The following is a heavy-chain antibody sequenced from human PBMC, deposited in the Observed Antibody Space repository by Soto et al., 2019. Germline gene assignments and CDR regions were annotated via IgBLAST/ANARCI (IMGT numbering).Heavy chain of an antibody. CDR1: GVTFSNYA. J-gene: IGHJ4*02. CDR3: ARAEGIGIVVVPAATPDN. D-gene: IGHD2-2*01. V-gene: IGHV3-30-3*01. Sequence: QVQLVESGGGVVQPGRSLRLSCAASGVTFSNYAMHWARQTPGEGLVRVAVMSYDSSNKYYADSVNGRFTMARDNSKNTLYMYMNGLRAEDTAVYYCARAEGIGIVVVPAATPDNLGQGTLVTVAS. CDR2: MSYDSSNK.